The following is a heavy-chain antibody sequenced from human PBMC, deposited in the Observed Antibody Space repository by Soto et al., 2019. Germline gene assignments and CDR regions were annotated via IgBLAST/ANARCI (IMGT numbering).Heavy chain of an antibody. D-gene: IGHD3-16*02. CDR1: GFTFSRYA. CDR2: ISGSGGST. J-gene: IGHJ4*02. V-gene: IGHV3-23*01. CDR3: AKDWGYDYVWGSYRYTGHFDY. Sequence: EVQLLESGGGLVQPGGSLRLSCAASGFTFSRYAMSWVRQAPGKGLEWVSAISGSGGSTYYADSVKGRFTISRDNSKNTLYLQMNSLRAEDTAVYYCAKDWGYDYVWGSYRYTGHFDYWGQGTLVTVSS.